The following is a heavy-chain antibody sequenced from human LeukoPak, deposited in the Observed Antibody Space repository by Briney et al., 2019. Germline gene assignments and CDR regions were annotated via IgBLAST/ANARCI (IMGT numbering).Heavy chain of an antibody. CDR1: GGSISSYY. CDR2: IYYSGTT. D-gene: IGHD1-26*01. V-gene: IGHV4-59*01. CDR3: ARGRGGYSPFFDY. J-gene: IGHJ4*02. Sequence: TSETLSLTCTVSGGSISSYYWSWIRQPPNRGLEWLGYIYYSGTTNYNPSLKSRLTMSADTSKNQFSLKLSSVTAADTAVYYCARGRGGYSPFFDYWGQGTLVTVSS.